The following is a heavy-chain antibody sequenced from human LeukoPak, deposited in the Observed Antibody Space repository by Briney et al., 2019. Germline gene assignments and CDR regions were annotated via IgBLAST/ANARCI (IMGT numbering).Heavy chain of an antibody. CDR3: ARGETALTSYLYD. V-gene: IGHV3-48*02. CDR2: ISTGGSTI. Sequence: SGGSVRLSCAASGFTFSAYSMNWVRQAPGKGREGVSFISTGGSTIYYADSVKGRFTISRDNAKNSLYLQMNSLTEDDTAVYHCARGETALTSYLYDWGQGTLVTVSS. J-gene: IGHJ4*02. CDR1: GFTFSAYS. D-gene: IGHD4-17*01.